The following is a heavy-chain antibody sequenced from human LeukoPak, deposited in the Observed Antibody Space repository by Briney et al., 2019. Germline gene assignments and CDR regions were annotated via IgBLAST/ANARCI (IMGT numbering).Heavy chain of an antibody. CDR2: ISFDGHT. CDR3: AKERGSTTHFDY. CDR1: GFTFSSFG. Sequence: PGRSLRLPCAASGFTFSSFGMHWVRQAPGKGLEWVTVISFDGHTNYADSVKGRFTISRGNSKNLLYLQMNGLRDEDTAVYYCAKERGSTTHFDYWGQGTLVTVSS. D-gene: IGHD2-2*01. V-gene: IGHV3-30*18. J-gene: IGHJ4*02.